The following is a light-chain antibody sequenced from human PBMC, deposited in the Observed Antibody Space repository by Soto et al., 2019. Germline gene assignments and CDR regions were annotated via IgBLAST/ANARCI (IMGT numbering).Light chain of an antibody. CDR3: ATWDDSLNGGL. CDR2: STN. Sequence: QSVLTQPPSASGTPGQRVTISCSGSSSNIGTNTANWYQHLPGTAPRLLIYSTNQRPSRVPDRYSGSKSGTSASLAISGLQCDDEADYYCATWDDSLNGGLFGGGTKVTLL. CDR1: SSNIGTNT. V-gene: IGLV1-44*01. J-gene: IGLJ3*02.